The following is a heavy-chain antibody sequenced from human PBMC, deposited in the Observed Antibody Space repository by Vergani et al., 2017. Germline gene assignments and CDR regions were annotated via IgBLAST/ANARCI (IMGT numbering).Heavy chain of an antibody. CDR2: ISYDGSNK. V-gene: IGHV3-30-3*01. D-gene: IGHD3-3*01. CDR3: ARDRGYDFWSGYYPGGY. J-gene: IGHJ4*02. CDR1: GFTFSSYA. Sequence: QVQLVESGGGVVQPGRSLRLSCAASGFTFSSYAMHWVRQAPGKGLEWVAVISYDGSNKYYADSVKGRFTISRDNSKNTRYLQMNSLRAEDTAVYYCARDRGYDFWSGYYPGGYWGQGTLVTVSS.